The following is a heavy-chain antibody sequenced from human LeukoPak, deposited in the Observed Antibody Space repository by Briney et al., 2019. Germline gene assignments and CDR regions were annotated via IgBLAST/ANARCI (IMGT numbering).Heavy chain of an antibody. CDR2: IYRDGRS. Sequence: GGSLRLSCAASGFSVTRHYMHWVRQAPGKGLEWVSFIYRDGRSYPADSVEGRFSISRDDSKNTVFLQMNNLRVEDTAVYYCAREPAIMRLTDYYYYFDVWGKGTSVTVSS. J-gene: IGHJ6*03. D-gene: IGHD2-2*01. V-gene: IGHV3-53*01. CDR3: AREPAIMRLTDYYYYFDV. CDR1: GFSVTRHY.